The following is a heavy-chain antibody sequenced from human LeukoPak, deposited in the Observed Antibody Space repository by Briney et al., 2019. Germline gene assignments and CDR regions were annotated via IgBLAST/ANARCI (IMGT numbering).Heavy chain of an antibody. CDR2: INPSGGST. CDR1: GYTLTSYY. CDR3: AREEYYYDSSLPLFDY. D-gene: IGHD3-22*01. Sequence: ASVRVSCKAPGYTLTSYYMHWVRQAPGQGLEWMGIINPSGGSTSYAQKFQGRVTMTRDTSTSTVYMELSSLRSEDTAVYYCAREEYYYDSSLPLFDYWGQGTLVTVSS. J-gene: IGHJ4*02. V-gene: IGHV1-46*01.